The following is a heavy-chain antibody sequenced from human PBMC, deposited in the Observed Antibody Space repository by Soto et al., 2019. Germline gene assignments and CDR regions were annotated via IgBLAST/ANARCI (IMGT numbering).Heavy chain of an antibody. V-gene: IGHV4-39*01. CDR3: ARHNRSWAQQADFDY. Sequence: QLQLQESGPGLVKPSETLSLTCTVSGGSISSSSYYWGWIRQPPGKGLEWIGSIYYSGSTFYNPSLKSRVTISVDTSKNQFSLKLSSVTAADTAVYYCARHNRSWAQQADFDYWGQGTLVTVSS. CDR1: GGSISSSSYY. D-gene: IGHD6-13*01. J-gene: IGHJ4*02. CDR2: IYYSGST.